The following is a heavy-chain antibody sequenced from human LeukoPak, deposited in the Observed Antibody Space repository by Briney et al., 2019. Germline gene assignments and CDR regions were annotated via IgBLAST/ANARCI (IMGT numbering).Heavy chain of an antibody. CDR2: ISAYNGNT. J-gene: IGHJ6*02. CDR1: GYTFTSYG. Sequence: GASVKVSCKASGYTFTSYGISWVRQAPGQGLEWMGWISAYNGNTNYAQKLQGRVTMTTDTSTSTAYMELRSLRSDDTAVYYCAREVYCGGDCYPYGMDVWGQGTTVTVSS. D-gene: IGHD2-21*01. V-gene: IGHV1-18*01. CDR3: AREVYCGGDCYPYGMDV.